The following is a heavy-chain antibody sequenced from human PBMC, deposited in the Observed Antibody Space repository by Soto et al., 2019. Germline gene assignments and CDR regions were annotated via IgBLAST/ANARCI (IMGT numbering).Heavy chain of an antibody. CDR1: GFSFSSQA. Sequence: QEQLMESGGGVVQPGRSLRLSCVASGFSFSSQAMHWVRQAPGKGLEWVAAISNDGNRQLYADSVKDRFTISRDNSRNTLDLQMNNLRTEDTGVYFCARDSYSYGSVGTPDIWGQGTMVTVSS. D-gene: IGHD5-18*01. J-gene: IGHJ3*02. CDR2: ISNDGNRQ. V-gene: IGHV3-30-3*01. CDR3: ARDSYSYGSVGTPDI.